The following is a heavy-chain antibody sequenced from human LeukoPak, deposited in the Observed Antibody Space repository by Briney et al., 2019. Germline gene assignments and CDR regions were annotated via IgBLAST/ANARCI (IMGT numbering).Heavy chain of an antibody. V-gene: IGHV3-43*02. CDR3: AKGSIFGVEY. J-gene: IGHJ4*02. CDR1: GFTFDDYA. CDR2: FSWDGDNT. Sequence: GGSLRLSCTASGFTFDDYAMHWVRQPPGKALEWLSLFSWDGDNTYYADSVKGRFTISRDNSKNSLYLQMNSLTSEDTAFYYCAKGSIFGVEYWGQGALVTVHS. D-gene: IGHD3-3*01.